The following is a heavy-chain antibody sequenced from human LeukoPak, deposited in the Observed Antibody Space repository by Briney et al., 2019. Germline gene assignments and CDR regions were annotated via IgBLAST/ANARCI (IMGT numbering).Heavy chain of an antibody. D-gene: IGHD3-3*01. CDR2: IIPIFGIV. CDR3: AREAYTYYDFWSEYNWFDP. CDR1: GGTFSSYA. V-gene: IGHV1-69*04. J-gene: IGHJ5*02. Sequence: SVKVSCTASGGTFSSYAISWVRQAPGQGLEWMGRIIPIFGIVNYAQKFQGRVTITADKSTSTAYMELSSLRSEDTAVYYCAREAYTYYDFWSEYNWFDPWGQGTLVTVSS.